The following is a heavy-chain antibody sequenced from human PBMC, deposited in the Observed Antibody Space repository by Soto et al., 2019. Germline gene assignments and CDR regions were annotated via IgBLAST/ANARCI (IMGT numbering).Heavy chain of an antibody. D-gene: IGHD3-9*01. V-gene: IGHV4-31*03. CDR3: ARRANYDILTGGFDY. CDR1: GGSISSGGYY. CDR2: IYYSGST. J-gene: IGHJ4*02. Sequence: ASETLSLTCTVSGGSISSGGYYWSWIRQHPGKGLEWIGYIYYSGSTYYNPSLKSRVTISVDTSKNQFSLKLSSVTAADTAVYYCARRANYDILTGGFDYWGQGTLVTVSS.